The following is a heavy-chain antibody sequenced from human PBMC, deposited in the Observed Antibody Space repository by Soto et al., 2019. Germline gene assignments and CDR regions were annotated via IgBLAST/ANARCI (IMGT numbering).Heavy chain of an antibody. V-gene: IGHV3-48*01. Sequence: GGSLRLACAASGISFSTYAMNWVRQAPGKGLEWVSYISSGSSTIYYAESVKGRFTISRDNAKKSLFLQMNSLRAEDTAVYYCAVDYYYMDVWGKGTTVTVSS. CDR1: GISFSTYA. CDR2: ISSGSSTI. J-gene: IGHJ6*03. CDR3: AVDYYYMDV.